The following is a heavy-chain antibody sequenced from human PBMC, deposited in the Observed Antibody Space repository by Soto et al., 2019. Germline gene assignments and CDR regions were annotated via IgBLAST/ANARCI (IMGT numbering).Heavy chain of an antibody. CDR2: IIPIFGTV. D-gene: IGHD5-12*01. V-gene: IGHV1-69*12. J-gene: IGHJ2*01. CDR1: GGTFSNYP. Sequence: QVQLVQSGAEVKKPGSSVKVSCKASGGTFSNYPISWVRQAPGQGLEWMGGIIPIFGTVNYAQKFQGRVTIPADESTNTAYMELSSLRSEDTAVYYCARGNHRWLQLWYFDLWGRGTLVTVSS. CDR3: ARGNHRWLQLWYFDL.